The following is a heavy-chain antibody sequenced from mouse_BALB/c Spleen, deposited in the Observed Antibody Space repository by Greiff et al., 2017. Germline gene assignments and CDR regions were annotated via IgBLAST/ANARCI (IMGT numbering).Heavy chain of an antibody. J-gene: IGHJ2*01. D-gene: IGHD1-2*01. Sequence: EVMLVESGGGLVQPGGSLKLSCAASGFTFSSYGMSWVRQTPDKRLELVATINSNGGSTYYPDSVKGRFTISSDNAKNTLYLQMSSLKSEDTAMYYCARDLTTAYCDYWGQGTTLTVSS. CDR3: ARDLTTAYCDY. CDR1: GFTFSSYG. CDR2: INSNGGST. V-gene: IGHV5-6-3*01.